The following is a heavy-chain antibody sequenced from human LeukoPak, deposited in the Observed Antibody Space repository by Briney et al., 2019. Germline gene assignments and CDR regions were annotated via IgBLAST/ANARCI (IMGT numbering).Heavy chain of an antibody. CDR1: GYTFTSYD. CDR3: ARGPSHYYYGSESYYNHRFSY. J-gene: IGHJ4*02. CDR2: MNPNSCNT. V-gene: IGHV1-8*01. Sequence: ASVKVSCKASGYTFTSYDINWVRQATGQGLEWMGWMNPNSCNTRYAQKFQGRVTMTRNTSISTAYMELNSLRSEDKAVYYCARGPSHYYYGSESYYNHRFSYWGQGTLVTVSS. D-gene: IGHD3-10*01.